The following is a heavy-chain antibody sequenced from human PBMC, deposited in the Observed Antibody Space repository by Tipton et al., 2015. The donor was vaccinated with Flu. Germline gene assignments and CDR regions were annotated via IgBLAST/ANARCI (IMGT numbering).Heavy chain of an antibody. CDR1: GYSISRGYY. CDR3: ASHFPYSSTAALDY. V-gene: IGHV4-38-2*01. D-gene: IGHD6-19*01. Sequence: TLSLTCAVSGYSISRGYYWGWVRQPPGKGLEWLGSFYHSGITYYNPSLKSRVTISVDTSKNQFSLRLSSVTAADTAVYYCASHFPYSSTAALDYWGHGTLVTVSS. CDR2: FYHSGIT. J-gene: IGHJ4*01.